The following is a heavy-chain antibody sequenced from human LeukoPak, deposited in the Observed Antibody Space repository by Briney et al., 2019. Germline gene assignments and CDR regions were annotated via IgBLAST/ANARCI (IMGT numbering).Heavy chain of an antibody. V-gene: IGHV1-18*01. D-gene: IGHD1-1*01. J-gene: IGHJ3*02. Sequence: ASVKVSCKASGYTFTSYCITWVRQAPGQGLEWMGWISAYNSNTNYAQKLQGRVTMTTDTSTSTAYMELRSLRSDDTAVYYCARAVVNDPVRTKPTPRDAFDIWGQGTMVTVSS. CDR3: ARAVVNDPVRTKPTPRDAFDI. CDR1: GYTFTSYC. CDR2: ISAYNSNT.